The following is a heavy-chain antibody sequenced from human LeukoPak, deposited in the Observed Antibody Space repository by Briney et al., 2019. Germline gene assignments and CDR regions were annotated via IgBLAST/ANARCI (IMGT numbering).Heavy chain of an antibody. Sequence: GGSLRLSCAASGFTFTSYGMTWVRQAPGKGLEWVSSISSSSSYIYYSDSVKGRFTISRDNTKNSLYLQMNSLKADDTAVYYCTRGAGTGWRFDSWGQGTLVTVSS. CDR1: GFTFTSYG. CDR3: TRGAGTGWRFDS. V-gene: IGHV3-21*01. CDR2: ISSSSSYI. J-gene: IGHJ4*02. D-gene: IGHD6-19*01.